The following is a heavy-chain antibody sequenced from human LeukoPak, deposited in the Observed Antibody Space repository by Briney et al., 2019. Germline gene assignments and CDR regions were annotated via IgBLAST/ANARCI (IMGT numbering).Heavy chain of an antibody. CDR2: IYPSGNI. Sequence: GGSLRLSCAASGFTFSRFWMSWVRQAPGKGLEWVSLIYPSGNIYYADSVKGRFTISRDNSKNTLFLQMNSVRAEDTAIYYCARTFVSGDGYKVGYFDYWGQGTLVTVSS. D-gene: IGHD5-24*01. J-gene: IGHJ4*02. CDR1: GFTFSRFW. V-gene: IGHV3-53*01. CDR3: ARTFVSGDGYKVGYFDY.